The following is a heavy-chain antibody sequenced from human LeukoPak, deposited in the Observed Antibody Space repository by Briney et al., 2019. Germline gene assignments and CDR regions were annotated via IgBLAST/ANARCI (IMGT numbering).Heavy chain of an antibody. J-gene: IGHJ3*02. CDR3: AKDGSSGIAATADAFDI. Sequence: PGGSLRLSCAASGFTFNAYAMSWVRQAPGKGLEWVSSISGGGATSYYADSVEGRFTISRDNSKNTLYLQMNSLRDEDTAIYYCAKDGSSGIAATADAFDIWGQGTMVTVSS. CDR1: GFTFNAYA. CDR2: ISGGGATS. D-gene: IGHD6-13*01. V-gene: IGHV3-23*01.